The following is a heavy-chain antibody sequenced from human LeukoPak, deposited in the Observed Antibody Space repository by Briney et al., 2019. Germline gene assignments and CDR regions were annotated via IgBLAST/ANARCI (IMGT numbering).Heavy chain of an antibody. V-gene: IGHV1-69*05. Sequence: SVKVSCKASGGTFSSYAISWVRQAPGQGLEWMGVIIPIFGTANYAQKFQGRVTITTDESTSTAYMELSSLRSEDTAVYYCARDLDSSSPGDYYMDVWGKGTTVTVSS. J-gene: IGHJ6*03. CDR1: GGTFSSYA. D-gene: IGHD6-13*01. CDR3: ARDLDSSSPGDYYMDV. CDR2: IIPIFGTA.